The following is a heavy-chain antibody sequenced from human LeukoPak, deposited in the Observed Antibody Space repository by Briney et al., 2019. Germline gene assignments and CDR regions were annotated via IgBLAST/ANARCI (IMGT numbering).Heavy chain of an antibody. CDR2: ILHRGSS. CDR3: ARSIYDSSGDSTGALYSGPYYYYGMNV. V-gene: IGHV4-38-2*02. CDR1: SYSISNGYY. Sequence: PSETLSLTCTVSSYSISNGYYWGWIRQPPGKGLEWIGHILHRGSSKYNPSLKSRVTISVETSKNQFSLRLRSVTAADTAVYYCARSIYDSSGDSTGALYSGPYYYYGMNVWGQGTTVTVSS. J-gene: IGHJ6*02. D-gene: IGHD3-22*01.